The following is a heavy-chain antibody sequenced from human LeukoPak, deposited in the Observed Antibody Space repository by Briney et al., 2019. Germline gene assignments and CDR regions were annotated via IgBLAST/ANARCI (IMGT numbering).Heavy chain of an antibody. CDR2: VSGHNGDT. CDR3: ARDRHSGYSSVWYDH. V-gene: IGHV1-18*01. CDR1: GYTFTIYG. D-gene: IGHD6-25*01. Sequence: ASVKVSCKASGYTFTIYGVTWVRQAPGQGLEWMGWVSGHNGDTDYAQKLQGRVTITIVTSTSTAYMELRNLISDDTAVYFCARDRHSGYSSVWYDHWGQGTLVTVSS. J-gene: IGHJ5*02.